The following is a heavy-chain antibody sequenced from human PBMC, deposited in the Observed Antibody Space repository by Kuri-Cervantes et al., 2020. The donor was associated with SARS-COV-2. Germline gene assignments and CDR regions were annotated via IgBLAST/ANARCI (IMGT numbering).Heavy chain of an antibody. V-gene: IGHV3-23*01. CDR1: GFTFSSYA. D-gene: IGHD2-15*01. CDR2: ISGSGGTT. J-gene: IGHJ5*02. CDR3: AKDQNLDVVVVPAA. Sequence: LSLTCAASGFTFSSYAMSWVRQAPGKGLEWVSTISGSGGTTFYADSVKGRLTISRDNSKNTLYLQMNSLRAENTAVYYCAKDQNLDVVVVPAAWGQGSLVTVSS.